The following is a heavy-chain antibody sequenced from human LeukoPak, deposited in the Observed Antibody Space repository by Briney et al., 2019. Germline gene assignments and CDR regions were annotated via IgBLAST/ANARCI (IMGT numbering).Heavy chain of an antibody. D-gene: IGHD3-10*01. CDR2: INAGNGNT. V-gene: IGHV1-3*01. CDR3: ARDSAKPPSYYGSGSYFFEWYFDY. J-gene: IGHJ4*02. Sequence: ASVKVSCKASGYTFTSYAMHWVRQAPGQRLEWMGWINAGNGNTKYSQKFQGRVTITRDTSASTAYMELSSLRSEDTAVYYCARDSAKPPSYYGSGSYFFEWYFDYWGQGTLVTVSS. CDR1: GYTFTSYA.